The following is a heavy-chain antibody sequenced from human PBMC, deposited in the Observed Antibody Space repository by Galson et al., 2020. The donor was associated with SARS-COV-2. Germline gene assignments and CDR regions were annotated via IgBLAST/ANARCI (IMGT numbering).Heavy chain of an antibody. J-gene: IGHJ3*02. CDR2: IYHSGDT. CDR3: ARLHYGEYAPEAFDI. D-gene: IGHD4-17*01. Sequence: SETLSLTCAVSGTSIRSGSYHWNWIRQPPGKGLEWIGYIYHSGDTYYNPSLKSRVTISGDRSKNQFSLRLSSVTAADTAVYYCARLHYGEYAPEAFDIWGPGTRVTVAS. CDR1: GTSIRSGSYH. V-gene: IGHV4-30-2*01.